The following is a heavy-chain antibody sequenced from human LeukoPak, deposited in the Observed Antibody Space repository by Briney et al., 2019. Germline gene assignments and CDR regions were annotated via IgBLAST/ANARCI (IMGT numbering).Heavy chain of an antibody. Sequence: GGSLRLSCAASGFTFSSYEMNWGRQAPGKGLEWVSYISSSGSTIYYADSVKGRFTISRDNAKNSLYLQMNSLRAEDTAVYYCARDYKDTALDYWGQGTLVTVSS. CDR3: ARDYKDTALDY. V-gene: IGHV3-48*03. D-gene: IGHD5-18*01. J-gene: IGHJ4*02. CDR2: ISSSGSTI. CDR1: GFTFSSYE.